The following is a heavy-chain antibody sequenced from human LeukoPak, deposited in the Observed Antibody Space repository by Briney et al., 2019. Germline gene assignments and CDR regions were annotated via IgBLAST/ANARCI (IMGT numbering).Heavy chain of an antibody. CDR1: GGSFSGYY. V-gene: IGHV4-34*01. J-gene: IGHJ6*02. CDR3: ARDKAGAGMDV. D-gene: IGHD4-17*01. CDR2: INHSGST. Sequence: PSETLSLTCAVYGGSFSGYYWSWIRQPPGKGLEWIGEINHSGSTNYNPSLKSRVTISVDTSKNQFSLKLSSVTAADTAVYYCARDKAGAGMDVWGQGTTVTVSS.